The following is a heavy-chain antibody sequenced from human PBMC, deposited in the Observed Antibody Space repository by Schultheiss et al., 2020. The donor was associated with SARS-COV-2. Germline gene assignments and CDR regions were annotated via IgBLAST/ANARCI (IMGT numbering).Heavy chain of an antibody. J-gene: IGHJ5*02. Sequence: GGSLRLSCEASGFTFSSYWMSWVRQASAKGLEWVAIIKQDGSEKYYVDSVKGRFTISRDNAKNTLYLQMNSLRAEDTAVYYCSNWFDPWGQGTLVTVSS. CDR1: GFTFSSYW. CDR2: IKQDGSEK. CDR3: SNWFDP. V-gene: IGHV3-7*01.